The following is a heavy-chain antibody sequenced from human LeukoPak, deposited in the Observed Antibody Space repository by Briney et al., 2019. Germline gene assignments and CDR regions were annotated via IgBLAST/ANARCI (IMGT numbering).Heavy chain of an antibody. D-gene: IGHD6-19*01. Sequence: GGSLRLSCAASGFTFSSYSMNWVRQAPGEGLEWVSSISSSSSYIYYADSVKGRFTISRDNAKNSLYLQMNSLRAEDTAVYYCARDRSSGWYDYWGQGTLVTVSS. J-gene: IGHJ4*02. CDR2: ISSSSSYI. CDR1: GFTFSSYS. CDR3: ARDRSSGWYDY. V-gene: IGHV3-21*01.